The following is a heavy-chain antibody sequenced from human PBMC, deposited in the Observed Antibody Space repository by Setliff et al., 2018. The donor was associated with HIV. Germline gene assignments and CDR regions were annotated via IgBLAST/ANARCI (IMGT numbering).Heavy chain of an antibody. V-gene: IGHV4-31*03. CDR2: IYYSGST. D-gene: IGHD1-26*01. J-gene: IGHJ5*02. CDR3: VRNHEWALGT. Sequence: SETLSLTCTVSGGSISSGVSYWSWIRQLPGKGLEWIGYIYYSGSTYYNPSLKSRLTISVDTSKNQFSLKLSSVTAADTAVYFCVRNHEWALGTWGQGLLVTVSS. CDR1: GGSISSGVSY.